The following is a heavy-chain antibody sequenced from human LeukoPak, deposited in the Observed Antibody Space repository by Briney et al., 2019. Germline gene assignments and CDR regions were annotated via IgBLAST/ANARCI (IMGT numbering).Heavy chain of an antibody. J-gene: IGHJ3*02. CDR1: GFTVSSNY. V-gene: IGHV3-53*04. Sequence: GGSLRLSCAASGFTVSSNYMSWARQAPGKGLEWASVIYSGGSTYYADSVKGRFTISRHNSKNTLYLQMNSLRAEDTAVYYCAREAYDAFDIWGQGTMVTVSS. CDR2: IYSGGST. CDR3: AREAYDAFDI.